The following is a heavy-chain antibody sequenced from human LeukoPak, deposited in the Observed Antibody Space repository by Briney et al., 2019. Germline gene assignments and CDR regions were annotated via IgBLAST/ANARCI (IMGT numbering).Heavy chain of an antibody. Sequence: ASVKVSCKASGYTFTSYGISWVRQAPGQGLEWMGWISAYNGNTNYAQKLQGRVTITRNTPINTAYMELSSLTSEDTAVYYCARMTVSGRDNWFDPWGQGTLVTVSS. D-gene: IGHD6-19*01. CDR3: ARMTVSGRDNWFDP. V-gene: IGHV1-18*01. J-gene: IGHJ5*02. CDR2: ISAYNGNT. CDR1: GYTFTSYG.